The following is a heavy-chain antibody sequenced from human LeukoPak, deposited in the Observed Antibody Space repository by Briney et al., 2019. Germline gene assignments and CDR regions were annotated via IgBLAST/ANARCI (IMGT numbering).Heavy chain of an antibody. CDR3: ARDRWRSSAYYSDFDY. D-gene: IGHD3-22*01. Sequence: EASVKVSCKASGYTFTSYYMHWVRQAPGQGLEWMGIVDPSGGSTSYAQKFQGRVTMTRDTSTSTVYMELSSLRSEDTAVYYCARDRWRSSAYYSDFDYWGQGTLVTVSS. V-gene: IGHV1-46*01. CDR2: VDPSGGST. CDR1: GYTFTSYY. J-gene: IGHJ4*02.